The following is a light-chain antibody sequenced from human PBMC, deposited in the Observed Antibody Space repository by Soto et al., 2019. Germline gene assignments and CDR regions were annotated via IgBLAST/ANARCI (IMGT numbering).Light chain of an antibody. Sequence: QSALTQPASVSGSPGQSITISCTGTSSDVGGYNYVSWYQQHPGKAPKLMIYEVSNRPSGVSNRFSGSKSGNTASLTISGLXXXXEADYYCSSYTSSSTVVFGGGTKLTV. CDR2: EVS. CDR3: SSYTSSSTVV. CDR1: SSDVGGYNY. V-gene: IGLV2-14*01. J-gene: IGLJ2*01.